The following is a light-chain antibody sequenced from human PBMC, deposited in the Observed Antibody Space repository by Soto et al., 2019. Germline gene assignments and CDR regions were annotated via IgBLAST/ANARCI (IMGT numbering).Light chain of an antibody. CDR2: GNS. Sequence: HSVLTQPPSVSGAPGQRVTISCTGSRSNIGAGYDVHWYQQLPGTAPKLLIYGNSNRPSGVPDRFSGSKSGTSASLAITGLQAEDEADYYCQSYDSSLSGVVFGGGTKLTVL. CDR3: QSYDSSLSGVV. V-gene: IGLV1-40*01. J-gene: IGLJ2*01. CDR1: RSNIGAGYD.